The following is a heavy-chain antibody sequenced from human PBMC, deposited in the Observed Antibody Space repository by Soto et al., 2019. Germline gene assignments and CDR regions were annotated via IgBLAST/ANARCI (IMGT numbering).Heavy chain of an antibody. D-gene: IGHD4-17*01. Sequence: EVQLLESGGGLVQPGGSLRLSCTASGFTFSSYAMSWVRQAPGKGLEWVSAISGSGGSTYYADSVKGRFTISRDNSKNTRYLQMNSLRAEDTAVYYCAKEERPPDDYGDYDHANVAGDYFDYWGQGTLVTVSS. V-gene: IGHV3-23*01. CDR1: GFTFSSYA. CDR2: ISGSGGST. J-gene: IGHJ4*02. CDR3: AKEERPPDDYGDYDHANVAGDYFDY.